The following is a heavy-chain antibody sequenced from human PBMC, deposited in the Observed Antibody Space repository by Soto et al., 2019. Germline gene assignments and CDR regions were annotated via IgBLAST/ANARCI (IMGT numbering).Heavy chain of an antibody. CDR3: ARRGEREAATNWFDP. V-gene: IGHV4-39*01. D-gene: IGHD6-25*01. Sequence: QVQLRESGPRLVKPSETLSLTCSVSGGSVSSGGYYWGWIRQTPGKGLEWIASMFHSGTKYYNPSLKRRVTISVDTPRNELSLKLSSSTAADTAVYYCARRGEREAATNWFDPWGQGILVIVSS. CDR2: MFHSGTK. J-gene: IGHJ5*02. CDR1: GGSVSSGGYY.